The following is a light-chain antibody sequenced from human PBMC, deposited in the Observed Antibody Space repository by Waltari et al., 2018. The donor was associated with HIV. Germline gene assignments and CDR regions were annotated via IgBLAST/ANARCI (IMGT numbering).Light chain of an antibody. J-gene: IGLJ3*02. CDR3: SSYTVTGTLKWL. V-gene: IGLV2-14*03. Sequence: QSALTQPASVSGSPGQSITISCTGTNTDIGRYNYVSWYQQHPGKAPRLLIYEVSKRPSWVSNRFSGSNSGNTASLTISGLQAEDEAVYYCSSYTVTGTLKWLFGGGTKLTVL. CDR1: NTDIGRYNY. CDR2: EVS.